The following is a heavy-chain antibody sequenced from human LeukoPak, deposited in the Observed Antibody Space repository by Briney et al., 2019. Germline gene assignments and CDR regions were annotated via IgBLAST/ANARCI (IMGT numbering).Heavy chain of an antibody. V-gene: IGHV3-7*01. J-gene: IGHJ5*02. CDR1: GFTFSNFW. CDR3: ARDIVVAATFWFDP. D-gene: IGHD2-15*01. CDR2: ISPDGREK. Sequence: GGSLRLSCSASGFTFSNFWMTWVRQAPGKGLECLANISPDGREKCYLDSVKGRFTISRDNAKNSLYLQMNSLRAEDTAVYYCARDIVVAATFWFDPWGRGTLVTVSS.